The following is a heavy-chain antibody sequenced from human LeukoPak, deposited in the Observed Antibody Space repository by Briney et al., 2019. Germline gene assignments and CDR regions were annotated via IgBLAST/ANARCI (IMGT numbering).Heavy chain of an antibody. CDR2: ISGSGGST. CDR1: GSISSNY. D-gene: IGHD3-3*02. CDR3: AKVLGSFGY. V-gene: IGHV3-23*01. Sequence: ETLSLTCTVSGGSISSNYWSWVRQAPGKGLEWVSAISGSGGSTYYADSVKGRFTISRDNSKNTLYLQMNSLRAEDTAVYYCAKVLGSFGYWGQGTLVTVSS. J-gene: IGHJ4*02.